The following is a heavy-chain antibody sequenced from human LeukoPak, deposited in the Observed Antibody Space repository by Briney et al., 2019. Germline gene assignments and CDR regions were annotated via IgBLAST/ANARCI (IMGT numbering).Heavy chain of an antibody. Sequence: SETLSLTCTVSGGSISNYYWSWIRQPPGKGLEWIGYINYSGSANYNPSLKSRVTISVDTSKNQFSLKLTSVTAADTAVYYCARENWGVLGLWGRGTLVTVSS. D-gene: IGHD7-27*01. CDR3: ARENWGVLGL. J-gene: IGHJ2*01. CDR1: GGSISNYY. V-gene: IGHV4-59*01. CDR2: INYSGSA.